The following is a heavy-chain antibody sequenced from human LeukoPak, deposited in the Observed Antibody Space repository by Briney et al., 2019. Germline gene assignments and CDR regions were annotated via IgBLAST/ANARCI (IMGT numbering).Heavy chain of an antibody. CDR1: GYTLTELS. CDR3: ATPHVLRYFDWLLHY. CDR2: FDPEDGET. J-gene: IGHJ4*02. D-gene: IGHD3-9*01. V-gene: IGHV1-24*01. Sequence: ASVKVSCKVSGYTLTELSMHWVRQAPGKGLEWMGGFDPEDGETIYAQKFHGRVTMTEDTSTDTAYMELSSLRSEDTAVYYCATPHVLRYFDWLLHYWGQGTLVTVSS.